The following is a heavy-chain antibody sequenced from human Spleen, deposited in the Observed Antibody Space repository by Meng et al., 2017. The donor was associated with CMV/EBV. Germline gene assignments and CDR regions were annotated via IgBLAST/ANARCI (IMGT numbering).Heavy chain of an antibody. Sequence: AASGFSFSSYAMSWVRQATGKGLEWVSLLSGDGGSTYDADSVKGRFTITRDNSRHTLYLHMNRLRAEDTAVYYCAKGLMATVTFFDFWGQGTLVTVSS. D-gene: IGHD4-17*01. CDR3: AKGLMATVTFFDF. CDR2: LSGDGGST. J-gene: IGHJ4*02. CDR1: GFSFSSYA. V-gene: IGHV3-23*01.